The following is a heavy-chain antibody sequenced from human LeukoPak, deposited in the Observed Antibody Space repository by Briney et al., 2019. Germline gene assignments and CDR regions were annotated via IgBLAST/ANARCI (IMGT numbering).Heavy chain of an antibody. CDR3: ARDGAYHDSSGSYYGVGDDF. V-gene: IGHV1-18*01. Sequence: ASVKVSCKASGYSFTSYGLSWVRQAPGQGLEWMGWISTYNGDTSYAQKFQVRVTMTTDTSTTTAYMELRSLRSDDTAVYYCARDGAYHDSSGSYYGVGDDFWGQGTLVTVPS. D-gene: IGHD3-22*01. CDR1: GYSFTSYG. CDR2: ISTYNGDT. J-gene: IGHJ4*02.